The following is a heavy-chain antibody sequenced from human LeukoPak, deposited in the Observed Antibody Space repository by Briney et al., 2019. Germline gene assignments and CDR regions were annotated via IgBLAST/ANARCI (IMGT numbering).Heavy chain of an antibody. Sequence: SETLSLTCTVSGGSIVKYYWSWIREPPGKGLEWIGYIYYTGSTVHSPSLTSRVTMSVDMSKKHLSLKLSSVTAADTAVYYCARALPYSGHNWFDPWGQGTLVTVSS. J-gene: IGHJ5*02. D-gene: IGHD6-19*01. CDR3: ARALPYSGHNWFDP. CDR2: IYYTGST. CDR1: GGSIVKYY. V-gene: IGHV4-59*12.